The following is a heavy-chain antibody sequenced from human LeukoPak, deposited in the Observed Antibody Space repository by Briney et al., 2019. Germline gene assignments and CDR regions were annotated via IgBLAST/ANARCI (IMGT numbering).Heavy chain of an antibody. J-gene: IGHJ5*02. V-gene: IGHV5-51*01. Sequence: GESLKISCKGSGYSFSYYWIGWVRQMPGHGLEWMGIIYPGDSDTRYSPSFQGQVTISADKSISTAYLQWSSLKASDTAMYYCARQASAAVLRNWFDPWGQGTLVTVSS. CDR2: IYPGDSDT. D-gene: IGHD6-13*01. CDR1: GYSFSYYW. CDR3: ARQASAAVLRNWFDP.